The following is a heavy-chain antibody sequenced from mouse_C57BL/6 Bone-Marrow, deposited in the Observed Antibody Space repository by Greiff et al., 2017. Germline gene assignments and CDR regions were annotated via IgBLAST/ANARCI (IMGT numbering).Heavy chain of an antibody. CDR2: IDPENGDT. D-gene: IGHD1-1*01. CDR1: GFKIKDDY. V-gene: IGHV14-4*01. J-gene: IGHJ1*03. Sequence: EVQLQQSGAELVRPGASVKLSCTASGFKIKDDYMHWVKQRPEQGLEWIGWIDPENGDTEYASKFQGKATITADTSSNTAYLQLSSLTSEDTAVYYCTTREDYYGSSYWYFDVWGTGTTVTVSS. CDR3: TTREDYYGSSYWYFDV.